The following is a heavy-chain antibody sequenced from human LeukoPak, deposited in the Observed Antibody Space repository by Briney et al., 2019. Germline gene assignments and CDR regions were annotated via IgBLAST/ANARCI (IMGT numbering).Heavy chain of an antibody. D-gene: IGHD6-19*01. CDR3: ARDGIAVAGTVYFDY. CDR2: IYYSGST. CDR1: GGSISSSSYY. J-gene: IGHJ4*02. V-gene: IGHV4-39*07. Sequence: PSETLSLTCTVSGGSISSSSYYWGWIRQPTGKGLEWIGSIYYSGSTYYNPSLKSRVTISVDTSKNQFSLKLSSVTAADTAVYYCARDGIAVAGTVYFDYWGQGTLVTVSS.